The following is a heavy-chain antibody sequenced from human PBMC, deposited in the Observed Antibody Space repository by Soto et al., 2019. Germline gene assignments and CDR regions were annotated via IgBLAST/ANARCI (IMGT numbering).Heavy chain of an antibody. J-gene: IGHJ4*02. Sequence: QLQLQESGPGLVKPSETLSLTCIVSGGSISSSSYYWGWIRQPPGKGLEWIGSIYYSGSPDYNPSLKSRVTISVDTSKNQFSLRLSSATAADTAVYYCARITIFAGGTFDYWGQGTLVTVSS. D-gene: IGHD3-3*01. CDR3: ARITIFAGGTFDY. CDR1: GGSISSSSYY. V-gene: IGHV4-39*01. CDR2: IYYSGSP.